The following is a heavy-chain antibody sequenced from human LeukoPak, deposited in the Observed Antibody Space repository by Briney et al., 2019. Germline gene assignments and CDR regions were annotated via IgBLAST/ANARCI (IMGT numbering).Heavy chain of an antibody. CDR2: ISSITSSYI. CDR1: GFTFSDYY. D-gene: IGHD1-14*01. V-gene: IGHV3-11*06. CDR3: ARLGESTTDFDY. Sequence: GGSLRLSCAASGFTFSDYYMSWIRQAPGKGLEWVSSISSITSSYIHYADSVKGRFTISRDNVKNSLYLQMNSLRAEDTAVYYCARLGESTTDFDYWGQGTLVTVSS. J-gene: IGHJ4*02.